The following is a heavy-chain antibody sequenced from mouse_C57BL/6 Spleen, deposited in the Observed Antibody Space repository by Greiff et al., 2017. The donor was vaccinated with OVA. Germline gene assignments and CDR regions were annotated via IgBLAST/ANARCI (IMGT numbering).Heavy chain of an antibody. CDR1: GYTFTSYW. Sequence: QVQLQQPGAELVMPGASVKLSCKASGYTFTSYWMHWVKQRPGQGLEWIGEIDPSDSYTNYNQKFKGKSTLTVDKSSSTAYMQRSSLTSEDSAVYYCARSAYGGFAYWGQGTLVTVSA. CDR3: ARSAYGGFAY. J-gene: IGHJ3*01. V-gene: IGHV1-69*01. CDR2: IDPSDSYT. D-gene: IGHD1-1*02.